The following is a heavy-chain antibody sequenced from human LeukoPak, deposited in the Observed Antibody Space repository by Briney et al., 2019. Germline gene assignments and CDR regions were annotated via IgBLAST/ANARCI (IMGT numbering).Heavy chain of an antibody. D-gene: IGHD4-23*01. V-gene: IGHV4-34*01. Sequence: SETLSLTCAVYGGSFSGYYWSWIRQPPGKGLEWIGEINQSGSTNYNPSLKSRVTISVDTSKNQFSLKLSSVTAADTAVYYCARSKVYGGNSYYYYYGMDVWGQGTTVTVSS. J-gene: IGHJ6*02. CDR3: ARSKVYGGNSYYYYYGMDV. CDR1: GGSFSGYY. CDR2: INQSGST.